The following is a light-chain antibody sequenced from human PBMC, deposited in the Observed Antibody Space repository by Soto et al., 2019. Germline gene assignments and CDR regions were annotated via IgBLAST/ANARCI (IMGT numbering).Light chain of an antibody. CDR2: AAS. V-gene: IGKV1-39*01. CDR1: PSISSY. J-gene: IGKJ1*01. CDR3: QQSYSTPPT. Sequence: DIQMTQSPSSLSASVGDRVTIACRASPSISSYLNWYQQKPGKAPKLLIYAASSLQSGAPSRFSGSGSGTDFTLTISSLQPEDFATYYCQQSYSTPPTFGQGTKVDIK.